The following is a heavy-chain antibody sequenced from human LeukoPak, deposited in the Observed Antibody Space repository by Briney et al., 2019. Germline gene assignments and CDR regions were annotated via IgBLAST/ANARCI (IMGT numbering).Heavy chain of an antibody. J-gene: IGHJ4*02. CDR1: GFTFSSYA. CDR3: APTHSSSSDPDY. CDR2: ISGSGGST. D-gene: IGHD6-6*01. V-gene: IGHV3-23*01. Sequence: SGGSLRLSCAASGFTFSSYAMSWVRQAPGKGLEWVSAISGSGGSTYYADSVKGRFTISRDNSKNTLYLQMNSLRAEDTAVYYCAPTHSSSSDPDYWGQGTLVTVSS.